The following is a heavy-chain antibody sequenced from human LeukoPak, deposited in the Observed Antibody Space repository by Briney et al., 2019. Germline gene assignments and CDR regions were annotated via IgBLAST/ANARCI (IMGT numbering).Heavy chain of an antibody. Sequence: SVKVSCTASGDTSGSYAMNWGRQAPGQGLEWVARIIPLLGITNHAQKLQGRVTLNADTSTNTVYMELSSLRPDDTAVYYCARARSRITFGGIRHAFDIWGQGTLVTVSS. CDR3: ARARSRITFGGIRHAFDI. D-gene: IGHD3-16*01. CDR1: GDTSGSYA. CDR2: IIPLLGIT. V-gene: IGHV1-69*04. J-gene: IGHJ3*02.